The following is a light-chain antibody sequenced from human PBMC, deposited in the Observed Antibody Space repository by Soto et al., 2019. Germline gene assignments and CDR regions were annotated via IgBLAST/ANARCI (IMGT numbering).Light chain of an antibody. CDR3: SSYTSSSTPV. Sequence: QPALTQPASVSGSPGQSIAISCTGTSSDVGGYNYVSWYQQHPGKAPKLMIYEVSNRPSGVSNRFSGSKSGNTASLTISGLQAEDEAEYYCSSYTSSSTPVFGTGTKVTVL. V-gene: IGLV2-14*01. CDR2: EVS. CDR1: SSDVGGYNY. J-gene: IGLJ1*01.